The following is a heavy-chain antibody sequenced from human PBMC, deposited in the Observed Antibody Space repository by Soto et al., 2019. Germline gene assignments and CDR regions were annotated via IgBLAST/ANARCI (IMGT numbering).Heavy chain of an antibody. CDR2: IYATGTT. CDR3: VRDGTKTLRDWFDP. Sequence: SESLALGCTVSGASISRFYWSWIRKSAGKGLEWIGRIYATGTTYYNPSLKSRVMMSVDTSKKQFSLKLRSVTAADTAVYYCVRDGTKTLRDWFDPWGQGISVTVSS. D-gene: IGHD1-1*01. V-gene: IGHV4-4*07. J-gene: IGHJ5*02. CDR1: GASISRFY.